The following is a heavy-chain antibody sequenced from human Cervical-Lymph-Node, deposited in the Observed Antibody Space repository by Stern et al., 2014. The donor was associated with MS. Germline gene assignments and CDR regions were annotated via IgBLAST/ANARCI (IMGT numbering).Heavy chain of an antibody. J-gene: IGHJ5*02. D-gene: IGHD3-22*01. CDR2: IIPIFGTA. CDR3: ARDEDTMIVTGGNWFDP. CDR1: GGTFSSYA. Sequence: VQLVESGAEVKKPGSSVKVSCKASGGTFSSYAISWVRQAPGQGLEWMGGIIPIFGTANYAQKFQGRVTITADESTSTAYMELSSLRSEDTAVYYCARDEDTMIVTGGNWFDPWGQGTLVTVSS. V-gene: IGHV1-69*01.